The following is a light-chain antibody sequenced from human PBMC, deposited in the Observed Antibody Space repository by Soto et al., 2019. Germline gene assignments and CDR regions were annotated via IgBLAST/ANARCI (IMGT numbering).Light chain of an antibody. J-gene: IGKJ5*01. Sequence: ENVLSEYPATLSLNPGERATLSCRASQSVSSYLAWYQQKPGQAPRLLIYDASNRATGIPARFSGSGSGTDFTLTISSLEPEDFAVYYCQQRSNWPSFAQGTRLEV. CDR2: DAS. CDR3: QQRSNWPS. V-gene: IGKV3-11*01. CDR1: QSVSSY.